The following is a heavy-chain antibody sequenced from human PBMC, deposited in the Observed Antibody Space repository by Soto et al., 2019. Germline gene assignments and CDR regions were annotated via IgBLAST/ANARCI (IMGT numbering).Heavy chain of an antibody. Sequence: QVQLVQSGAEVKKPGSSVKVSCKASGGTFSSYTISWVRQAPGQGLEWMGRIIPILGIANYAQKFQGRVTSTADKSTSTAYRERSSLRSEDTAVYYCARGLPRLFDYCSSISCPNYYYYYMDVLGKGTTVTVSS. J-gene: IGHJ6*03. D-gene: IGHD2-2*01. CDR1: GGTFSSYT. CDR3: ARGLPRLFDYCSSISCPNYYYYYMDV. CDR2: IIPILGIA. V-gene: IGHV1-69*04.